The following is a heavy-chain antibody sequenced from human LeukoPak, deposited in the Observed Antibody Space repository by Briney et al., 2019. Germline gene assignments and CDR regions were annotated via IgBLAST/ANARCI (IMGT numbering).Heavy chain of an antibody. J-gene: IGHJ6*03. CDR1: GGSLSSYY. CDR2: IYTSGST. CDR3: ARHPQGRFLEYYYYMDV. V-gene: IGHV4-4*09. D-gene: IGHD3-3*01. Sequence: SETLSLTCTVSGGSLSSYYWSWIRQPPGKGLEWIGYIYTSGSTNYNPSLKSRVTISVDTSKNQFSLKLSSVTAADTAGYYCARHPQGRFLEYYYYMDVWGKGTTVTVSS.